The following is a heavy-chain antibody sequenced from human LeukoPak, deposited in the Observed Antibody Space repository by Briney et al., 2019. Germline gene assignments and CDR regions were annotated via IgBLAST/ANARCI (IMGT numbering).Heavy chain of an antibody. Sequence: SETLSPTCTVSGGSISSYYWSWIRQPPGKGLEWIGYIYYSGSTNYNPSLKSRVTISVDTSKNQFSLKLSSVTAADTAVYYCARASMHYYYYYGMDVWGQGTTVTVSS. CDR1: GGSISSYY. D-gene: IGHD2-2*01. V-gene: IGHV4-59*01. J-gene: IGHJ6*02. CDR3: ARASMHYYYYYGMDV. CDR2: IYYSGST.